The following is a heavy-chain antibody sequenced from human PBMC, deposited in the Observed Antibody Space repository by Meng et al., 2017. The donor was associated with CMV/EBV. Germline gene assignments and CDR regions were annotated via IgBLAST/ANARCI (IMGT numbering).Heavy chain of an antibody. CDR3: ARSAPSRSITMIVVVIDPLYYYYGVDV. D-gene: IGHD3-22*01. CDR2: ISAYNGNT. J-gene: IGHJ6*02. Sequence: ASVKVSCKASGYTFTSYGISWVRQAPGQGLEWMGWISAYNGNTNYAQKLQGRVTMTTDKSTSTAYMELSSLRSEDTAVYYCARSAPSRSITMIVVVIDPLYYYYGVDVWGQGTTVTV. V-gene: IGHV1-18*01. CDR1: GYTFTSYG.